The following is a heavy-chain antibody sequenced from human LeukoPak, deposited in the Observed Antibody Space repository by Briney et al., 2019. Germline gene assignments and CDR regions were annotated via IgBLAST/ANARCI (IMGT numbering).Heavy chain of an antibody. CDR3: ARHGGAFDY. J-gene: IGHJ4*02. CDR1: GYSFVNSW. V-gene: IGHV5-51*01. Sequence: GESLKISCKGSGYSFVNSWIGWVRQMPRKGLEWMGIVFPADSDARYSPSFQGQVTFSADKSISTAYLQWSSLKASDSAMYYCARHGGAFDYWGQGTLVTVSS. CDR2: VFPADSDA. D-gene: IGHD4-17*01.